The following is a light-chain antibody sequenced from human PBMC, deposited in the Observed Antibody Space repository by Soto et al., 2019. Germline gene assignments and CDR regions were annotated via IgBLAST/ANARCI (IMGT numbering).Light chain of an antibody. J-gene: IGKJ4*01. Sequence: LSQSPCSLSLSTGERATLSCRASQGIGDTLAWYQHKPGQTPRLLIYDTSTRATGVPTRFSGSRSGAEFTLTINSLQSEDFAVYYCQPYNNWPLTFAGGTKVAIK. CDR1: QGIGDT. CDR3: QPYNNWPLT. CDR2: DTS. V-gene: IGKV3-15*01.